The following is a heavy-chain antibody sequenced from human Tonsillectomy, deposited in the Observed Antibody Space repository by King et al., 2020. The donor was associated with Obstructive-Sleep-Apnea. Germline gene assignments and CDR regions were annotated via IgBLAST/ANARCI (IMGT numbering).Heavy chain of an antibody. Sequence: VQLQQWGAGLLKSSETLSLTCAVYGGSFSGYYWSWIRQPPGKGLEWIGEINHGGSTNYNPSLKSRVTISVDMSKNPFSLRLSSVTAADTGVYYCARGRGGGNTYYPPGSWGQGTLVTVSS. D-gene: IGHD3-16*01. V-gene: IGHV4-34*01. J-gene: IGHJ5*02. CDR1: GGSFSGYY. CDR3: ARGRGGGNTYYPPGS. CDR2: INHGGST.